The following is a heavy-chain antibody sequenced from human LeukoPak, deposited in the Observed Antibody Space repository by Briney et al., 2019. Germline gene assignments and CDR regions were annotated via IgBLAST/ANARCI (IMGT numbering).Heavy chain of an antibody. V-gene: IGHV3-7*01. Sequence: GGSLRLSCAASGFTFSSYWMSWVRQAPGKGLEWVANIKQDGSEKYYVDSVKGRFTISRDNAKNSLYLQMNSLRAEDTAVYYCAREDYYGSGSSLGAFDIWGQGTMVTVSS. CDR2: IKQDGSEK. J-gene: IGHJ3*02. CDR3: AREDYYGSGSSLGAFDI. CDR1: GFTFSSYW. D-gene: IGHD3-10*01.